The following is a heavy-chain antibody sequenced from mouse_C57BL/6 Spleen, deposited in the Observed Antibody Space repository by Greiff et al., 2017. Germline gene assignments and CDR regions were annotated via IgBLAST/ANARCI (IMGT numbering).Heavy chain of an antibody. CDR2: INPGSGGT. V-gene: IGHV1-54*01. D-gene: IGHD1-1*01. Sequence: QVQLQQSGAELVRPGTSVKVSCKASGYAFTNYLIEWVKQRPGQGLEWIGVINPGSGGTNYNEKFKGKATLTADKSSSTAYMQLISLTSEDSAVYFCARSGYYGSSFWFAYWGQGTLVTVSA. CDR1: GYAFTNYL. CDR3: ARSGYYGSSFWFAY. J-gene: IGHJ3*01.